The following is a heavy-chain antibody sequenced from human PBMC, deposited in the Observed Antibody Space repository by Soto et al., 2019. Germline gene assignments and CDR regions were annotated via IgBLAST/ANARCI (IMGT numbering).Heavy chain of an antibody. CDR1: GFTFDDYA. V-gene: IGHV3-9*01. Sequence: EVQLVESGGGLVQPGRSLRLSCAASGFTFDDYAMHWVRQAPGKGLEWVSGISWNSGSIGYADSVKGRFTISRDNAKNSLYLQMNSLIAEDTALYYCAKDRYGDYGAGWFYPWGQGTLVTVSS. D-gene: IGHD4-17*01. J-gene: IGHJ5*02. CDR2: ISWNSGSI. CDR3: AKDRYGDYGAGWFYP.